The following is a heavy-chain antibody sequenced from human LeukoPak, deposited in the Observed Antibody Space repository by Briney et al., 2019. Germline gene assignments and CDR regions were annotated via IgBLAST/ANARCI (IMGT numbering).Heavy chain of an antibody. V-gene: IGHV3-30*04. D-gene: IGHD4-11*01. CDR3: ARGNSNYFHYYYMDV. J-gene: IGHJ6*03. Sequence: GGSLRLSCAASGFTFSSYAMHWVRQAPGKGLEWVAVISYDGSNKYYADSVKGRFTISRDNSKNTPYQQMNSLRAEDMAVYYCARGNSNYFHYYYMDVWGKGTTVTVSS. CDR2: ISYDGSNK. CDR1: GFTFSSYA.